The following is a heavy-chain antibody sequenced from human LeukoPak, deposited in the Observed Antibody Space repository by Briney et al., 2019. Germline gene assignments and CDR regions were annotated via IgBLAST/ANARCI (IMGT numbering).Heavy chain of an antibody. V-gene: IGHV3-13*01. CDR1: GFTLSSYA. CDR2: IGTAGDT. D-gene: IGHD4-17*01. CDR3: ARDFNRRALYGDPIC. Sequence: PGGSLRLSCATSGFTLSSYAMHWVRQATGKGLEGFSPIGTAGDTYYPGSVKGRFTISRENAKNSLSLQMNSLRAEDTAVYYCARDFNRRALYGDPICWGQGTLVIVSS. J-gene: IGHJ4*02.